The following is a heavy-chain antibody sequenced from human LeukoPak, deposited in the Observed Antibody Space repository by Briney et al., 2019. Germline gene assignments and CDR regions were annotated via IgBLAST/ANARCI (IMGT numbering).Heavy chain of an antibody. J-gene: IGHJ1*01. Sequence: SETLSLTCTVSGGSIGSGDYYWSWIRQPPGKGLEWIGYIYYSGSTYYNPSLKSRVTISVDTSKNQFSLKLSSVTAADTAVYYCARGGVVVPAAIEHFQHWGQGTLVTVSS. CDR3: ARGGVVVPAAIEHFQH. CDR1: GGSIGSGDYY. D-gene: IGHD2-2*01. CDR2: IYYSGST. V-gene: IGHV4-30-4*08.